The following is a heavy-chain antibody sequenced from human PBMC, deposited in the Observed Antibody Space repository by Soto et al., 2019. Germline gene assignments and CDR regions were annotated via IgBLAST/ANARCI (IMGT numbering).Heavy chain of an antibody. J-gene: IGHJ5*01. V-gene: IGHV4-30-4*01. Sequence: SETLSLTCSVSGDSISNLDYFWAWIRQPPGQALEYIGYIYKSATTYYNPSFESRVAISVDTSKSQFSLNVTSVTAADTAVYFCARGRYCLTGRCFPNWFDSWGKGARGTVAS. D-gene: IGHD7-27*01. CDR1: GDSISNLDYF. CDR2: IYKSATT. CDR3: ARGRYCLTGRCFPNWFDS.